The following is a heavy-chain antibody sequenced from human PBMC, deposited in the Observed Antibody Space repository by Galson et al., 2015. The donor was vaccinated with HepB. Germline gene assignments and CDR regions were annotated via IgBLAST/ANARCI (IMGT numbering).Heavy chain of an antibody. CDR3: ARDRGFGELLSTFDY. V-gene: IGHV3-7*03. CDR1: GFTFSSYW. Sequence: LRLSCAASGFTFSSYWMSWVRQAPGKGLEWAANIKQDGSEKYYVDSVKGRFTISRDNAKNSLYLQMNSLRAEDTAVYYCARDRGFGELLSTFDYWGQGTLVTVSS. J-gene: IGHJ4*02. CDR2: IKQDGSEK. D-gene: IGHD3-10*01.